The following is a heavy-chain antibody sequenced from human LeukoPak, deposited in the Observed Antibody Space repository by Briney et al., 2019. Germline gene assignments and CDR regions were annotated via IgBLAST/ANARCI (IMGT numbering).Heavy chain of an antibody. CDR3: ARDREEVGAFDY. CDR1: GYTFTSYG. Sequence: ASVKVSCKASGYTFTSYGISWVRQAPGQGLEWMGWISAYNGNTNYAQKLQGRVTMTTDTSTSTAYMELRSLRSVDTAVYYCARDREEVGAFDYWGQGTLVTVSS. CDR2: ISAYNGNT. V-gene: IGHV1-18*01. D-gene: IGHD1-26*01. J-gene: IGHJ4*02.